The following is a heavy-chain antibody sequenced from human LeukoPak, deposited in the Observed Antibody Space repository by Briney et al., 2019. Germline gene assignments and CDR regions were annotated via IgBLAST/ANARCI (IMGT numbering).Heavy chain of an antibody. J-gene: IGHJ4*02. V-gene: IGHV4-39*01. CDR3: ARHRDFWSGYYPLDY. Sequence: SETLSLTCTVSGGSISSSSYYWGWIRQPPGKGLEWIGSIYYSGSTYYNPSLKSRVTISVDTSKNQFSLKLSSVTAADTAVYYCARHRDFWSGYYPLDYWGQGTLVTVSS. D-gene: IGHD3-3*01. CDR2: IYYSGST. CDR1: GGSISSSSYY.